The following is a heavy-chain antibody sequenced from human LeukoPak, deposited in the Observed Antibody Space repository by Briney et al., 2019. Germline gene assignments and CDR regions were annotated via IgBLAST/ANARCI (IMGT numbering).Heavy chain of an antibody. J-gene: IGHJ5*02. CDR1: GGSISSYY. V-gene: IGHV4-59*01. CDR2: IYYSGST. CDR3: ARGVTPSDWFDP. Sequence: SETLSLTCTVSGGSISSYYWSWIRQPPGKGLEWIGYIYYSGSTNYNPSLKSRVTISVDTSKNQFSLKLSSVTAADTAVYYCARGVTPSDWFDPWGQETLVTVSS. D-gene: IGHD3-16*02.